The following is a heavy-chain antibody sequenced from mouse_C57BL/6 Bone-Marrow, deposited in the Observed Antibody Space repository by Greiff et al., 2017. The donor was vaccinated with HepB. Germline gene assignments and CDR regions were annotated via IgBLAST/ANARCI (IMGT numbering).Heavy chain of an antibody. Sequence: ESGAELVRPGSSVKLSCKASGYTFTSYWMHWVKQRPIQGLEWIGNIDPSDSETHYNQKFKDKATLTVDKSSSTAYMQLSSLTSEDSAVYYCARGAYYSNDYAMDYWGQGTSVTVSS. V-gene: IGHV1-52*01. CDR3: ARGAYYSNDYAMDY. CDR2: IDPSDSET. J-gene: IGHJ4*01. CDR1: GYTFTSYW. D-gene: IGHD2-5*01.